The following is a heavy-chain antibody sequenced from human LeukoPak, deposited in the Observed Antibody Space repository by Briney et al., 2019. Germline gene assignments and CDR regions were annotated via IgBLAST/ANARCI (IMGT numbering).Heavy chain of an antibody. D-gene: IGHD5-12*01. Sequence: SETLSLTCTVSGGSISSSSYYWSWIRQPPGKGLDWIGYINDDVGTNYKPSLKSRVTFSVDTSKNQFFLRLTSVTAADTAIYYCARGGGYSGYIDSWGQGTLVTVSS. J-gene: IGHJ4*02. CDR3: ARGGGYSGYIDS. CDR2: INDDVGT. CDR1: GGSISSSSYY. V-gene: IGHV4-61*01.